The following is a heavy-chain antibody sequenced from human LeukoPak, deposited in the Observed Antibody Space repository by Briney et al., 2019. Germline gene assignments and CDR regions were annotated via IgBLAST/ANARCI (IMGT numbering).Heavy chain of an antibody. V-gene: IGHV4-61*01. J-gene: IGHJ4*02. D-gene: IGHD3-10*01. CDR3: ACWVRGRNPRLDC. Sequence: KPSETLSLTCTVSGGSVSGDSLYWSWIRQSPGKGLEWIGYVFYSAYTHYNPSLESRVTISIDTSKNQFSLYLSSVTTADTAVYYCACWVRGRNPRLDCWGQGTLVTVSS. CDR1: GGSVSGDSLY. CDR2: VFYSAYT.